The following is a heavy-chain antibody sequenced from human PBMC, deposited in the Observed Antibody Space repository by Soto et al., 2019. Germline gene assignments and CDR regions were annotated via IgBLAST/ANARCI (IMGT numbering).Heavy chain of an antibody. CDR3: AQEGVNYASLSQVDY. CDR1: GFNFRTFT. CDR2: ISYDGINA. Sequence: QIHLVESGGGVVQPGRSLRLSCASSGFNFRTFTMHWVRQAPGKGLEWVAGISYDGINAYYADSVKGRFAISRDNSKNTVSLQINSRRTADTAADYCAQEGVNYASLSQVDYLGEGTLVTVSS. D-gene: IGHD2-2*01. J-gene: IGHJ4*02. V-gene: IGHV3-30*09.